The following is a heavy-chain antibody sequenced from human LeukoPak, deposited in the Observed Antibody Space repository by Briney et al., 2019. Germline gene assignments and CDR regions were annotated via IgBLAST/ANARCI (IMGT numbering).Heavy chain of an antibody. V-gene: IGHV1-8*01. J-gene: IGHJ6*03. Sequence: ASVKVSCKASGYTFTSYDINWVRQAPGQGLEWMGWMNPNSGNTDYAQKFQGRVTMTRNTSISTAYMELSSLRSENTAVYYCARAVAGYYYYYYMDVWGKGTTVTVSS. D-gene: IGHD6-19*01. CDR2: MNPNSGNT. CDR1: GYTFTSYD. CDR3: ARAVAGYYYYYYMDV.